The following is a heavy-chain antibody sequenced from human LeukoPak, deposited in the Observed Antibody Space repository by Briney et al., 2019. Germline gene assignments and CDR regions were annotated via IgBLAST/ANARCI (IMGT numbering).Heavy chain of an antibody. J-gene: IGHJ4*02. CDR3: AKDTAIQFLEPAF. CDR2: IWFDGSVK. Sequence: GSLRLSCAASGFTFNTHCMHWVRPAPGKGLEWLAAIWFDGSVKHYSDAVKGRFTISRDNSLNTLYLQMNSLRVEDTAIYYCAKDTAIQFLEPAFWGQGTLVTVSS. V-gene: IGHV3-33*06. D-gene: IGHD3-3*01. CDR1: GFTFNTHC.